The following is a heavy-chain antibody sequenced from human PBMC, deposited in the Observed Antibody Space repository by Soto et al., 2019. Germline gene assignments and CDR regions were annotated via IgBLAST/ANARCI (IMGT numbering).Heavy chain of an antibody. CDR3: ARTLRGIAVAGDMDV. CDR1: GYTFTSYG. J-gene: IGHJ6*02. CDR2: ISAYNGNT. V-gene: IGHV1-18*01. D-gene: IGHD6-19*01. Sequence: GASVKVSCKASGYTFTSYGISWVRQAPGQGLEWMGWISAYNGNTNYAQKLQGRVTMTTDTSTSTAYMELRSLRSDDTAVYYCARTLRGIAVAGDMDVWGQGTTVTVSS.